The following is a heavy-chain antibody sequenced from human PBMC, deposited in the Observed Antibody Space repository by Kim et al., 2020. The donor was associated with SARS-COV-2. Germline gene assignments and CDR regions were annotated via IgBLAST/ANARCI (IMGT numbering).Heavy chain of an antibody. J-gene: IGHJ4*02. Sequence: YYNPSLKSRVTISVDTSKNQFSLKLSSVTAADTAVYYCARTLTTVIYFDYWGQGTLVTVSS. V-gene: IGHV4-31*02. D-gene: IGHD4-17*01. CDR3: ARTLTTVIYFDY.